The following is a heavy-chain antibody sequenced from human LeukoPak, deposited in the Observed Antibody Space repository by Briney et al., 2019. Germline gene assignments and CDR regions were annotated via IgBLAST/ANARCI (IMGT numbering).Heavy chain of an antibody. CDR2: ISYDGNNK. V-gene: IGHV3-30*04. CDR1: GFTFSSYA. CDR3: AKDLAFKANWDYYGMDV. D-gene: IGHD3-3*02. Sequence: PGGSLRLSCEASGFTFSSYAMYWVRQAPGKGLEWVAVISYDGNNKYYADSVKGRFTTSRDNSKNTLYLQMNSLRAEDTAVYYCAKDLAFKANWDYYGMDVWGQGTTVTVSS. J-gene: IGHJ6*02.